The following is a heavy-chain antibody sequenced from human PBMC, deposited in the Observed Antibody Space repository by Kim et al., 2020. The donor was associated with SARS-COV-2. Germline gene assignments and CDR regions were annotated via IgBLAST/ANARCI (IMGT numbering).Heavy chain of an antibody. J-gene: IGHJ4*02. Sequence: SETLSLTCIVSGGSISSGGYYWDWIRQPPGKGLEWIGSVYNTGNTYYNPSLKSRVTISVDTSKNQFSLKLSSVTAADTAVYYCARHFRGTYIRFLGLFQLDYWGRGILVTVSS. CDR2: VYNTGNT. CDR3: ARHFRGTYIRFLGLFQLDY. V-gene: IGHV4-39*01. CDR1: GGSISSGGYY. D-gene: IGHD3-3*01.